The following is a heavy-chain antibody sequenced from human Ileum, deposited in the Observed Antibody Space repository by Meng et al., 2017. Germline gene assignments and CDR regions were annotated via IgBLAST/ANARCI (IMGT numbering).Heavy chain of an antibody. J-gene: IGHJ4*02. Sequence: GESLKISCAASGFTFSSYSMHWVRQAPGQGLEWVAVISYDGRDKYYADSVRGRFIISRDNSKNTLYLQMNSLKAEDTAVYYCTHGHWGGTFFDYWGQGTLVTVSS. CDR1: GFTFSSYS. CDR3: THGHWGGTFFDY. D-gene: IGHD2-15*01. CDR2: ISYDGRDK. V-gene: IGHV3-30*04.